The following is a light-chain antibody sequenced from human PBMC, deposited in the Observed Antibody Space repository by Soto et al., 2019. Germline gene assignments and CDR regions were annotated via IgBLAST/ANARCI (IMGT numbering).Light chain of an antibody. CDR3: QYWDNYSWT. CDR2: AAS. J-gene: IGKJ1*01. Sequence: AIQMTQSPSSLSASVGDRVTITCRASQGIRNDLGWYQQKPGKAPKLLIYAASSLQSGVPSRFSGSGSGTDFTLTISSLQPEDFATYYCQYWDNYSWTFGQGTKVEIK. CDR1: QGIRND. V-gene: IGKV1-6*01.